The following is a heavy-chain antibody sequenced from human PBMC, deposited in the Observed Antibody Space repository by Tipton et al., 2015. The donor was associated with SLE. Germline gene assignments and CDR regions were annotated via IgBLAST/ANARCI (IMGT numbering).Heavy chain of an antibody. CDR3: AREKGDAYPNLVAFDI. CDR2: IYYSGST. CDR1: GGSINNYY. D-gene: IGHD3-16*01. Sequence: TLSLTCTASGGSINNYYWSWIRQPPGKGLEWIGYIYYSGSTNYNPSLKSRVTISVDTSKNQFSLKLSSVTATDTAVYYCAREKGDAYPNLVAFDIWGQGTMVTVSS. J-gene: IGHJ3*02. V-gene: IGHV4-59*01.